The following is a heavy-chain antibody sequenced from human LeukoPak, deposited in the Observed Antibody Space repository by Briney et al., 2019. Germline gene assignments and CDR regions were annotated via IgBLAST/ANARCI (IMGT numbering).Heavy chain of an antibody. D-gene: IGHD3-9*01. V-gene: IGHV5-10-1*01. CDR1: GYSFTNYW. J-gene: IGHJ3*02. Sequence: GESLQISCNGSGYSFTNYWITWVRHMPGKGLEWMGRIDPSDSYTNYSPSLQGHVTMSVDNSISTAYLQWSSLRASDTAMYYCARQVYDILTSDIWGQGTMVTVSS. CDR2: IDPSDSYT. CDR3: ARQVYDILTSDI.